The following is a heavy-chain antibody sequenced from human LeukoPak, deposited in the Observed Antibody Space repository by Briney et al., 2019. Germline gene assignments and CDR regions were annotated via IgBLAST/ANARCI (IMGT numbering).Heavy chain of an antibody. CDR1: GGSISRYY. V-gene: IGHV4-59*01. Sequence: SETLSLTCTVSGGSISRYYWSWIRQPPGNGLEWIGYIYYSGSTNYNPSLKSRVTISVDTSKNQFSLKLSSVTAADTAVYYCARAGSGWLYYFDYWGQGTLVTVSS. J-gene: IGHJ4*02. D-gene: IGHD6-19*01. CDR2: IYYSGST. CDR3: ARAGSGWLYYFDY.